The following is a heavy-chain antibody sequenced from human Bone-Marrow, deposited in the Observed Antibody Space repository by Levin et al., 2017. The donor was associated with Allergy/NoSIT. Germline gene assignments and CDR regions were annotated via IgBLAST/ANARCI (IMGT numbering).Heavy chain of an antibody. D-gene: IGHD3-10*01. Sequence: SCAASGFTFSSYGMHWVRQAPGKGLEWVAVISYDGSNKYYADSVKGRFTISRDNSKNTLYLQMNSLRAEDTAVYYCAKGGIRGVYIDYWGQGTLVTVSS. CDR3: AKGGIRGVYIDY. V-gene: IGHV3-30*18. CDR1: GFTFSSYG. J-gene: IGHJ4*02. CDR2: ISYDGSNK.